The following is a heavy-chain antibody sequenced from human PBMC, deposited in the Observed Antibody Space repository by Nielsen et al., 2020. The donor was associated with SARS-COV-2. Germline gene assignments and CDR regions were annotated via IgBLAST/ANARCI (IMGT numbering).Heavy chain of an antibody. Sequence: GESLKISCAASGFSFTNYGMHWVRQAPGKGLEWVAVMWYDGINKDYADSVKGRFTISRDNSKSTLYLQMNSLRAEDTAVYYCAILPTPLWFGESNFDYWGQGTLVTVSS. CDR2: MWYDGINK. CDR1: GFSFTNYG. J-gene: IGHJ4*02. CDR3: AILPTPLWFGESNFDY. D-gene: IGHD3-10*01. V-gene: IGHV3-33*03.